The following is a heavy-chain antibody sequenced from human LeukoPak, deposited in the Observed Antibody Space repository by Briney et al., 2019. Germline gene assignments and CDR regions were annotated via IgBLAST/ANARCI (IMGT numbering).Heavy chain of an antibody. D-gene: IGHD1-14*01. CDR1: GGSISSGSYY. CDR2: TYTSGST. CDR3: ASRRGQGAFDI. V-gene: IGHV4-61*02. Sequence: SETLSLTCTVSGGSISSGSYYWSWIRQPAGKGLEWIGRTYTSGSTNYNPSLKSRVTISVDTSKNQFSLKLSSVTAADTAVYYCASRRGQGAFDIWGQGTMVTVSS. J-gene: IGHJ3*02.